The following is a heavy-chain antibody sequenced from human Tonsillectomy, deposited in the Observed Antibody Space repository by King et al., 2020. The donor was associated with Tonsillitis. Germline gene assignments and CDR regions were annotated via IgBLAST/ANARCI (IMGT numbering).Heavy chain of an antibody. Sequence: RVKPTQTLTRTCTFSGVSLSTSAMCVSWIRQPPGKALELLALIEWDDDKYYSTSLKTRLTIPKDTSKNQVVLTMTNMDPVDTGTYSCARISNDFWSGYADYWGQGTLVTVSS. J-gene: IGHJ4*02. CDR3: ARISNDFWSGYADY. CDR2: IEWDDDK. D-gene: IGHD3-3*01. V-gene: IGHV2-70*01. CDR1: GVSLSTSAMC.